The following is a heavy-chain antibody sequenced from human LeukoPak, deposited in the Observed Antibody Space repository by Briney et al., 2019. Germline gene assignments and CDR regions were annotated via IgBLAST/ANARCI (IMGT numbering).Heavy chain of an antibody. CDR3: ARDKLGATYFDY. CDR2: IYYSGST. J-gene: IGHJ4*02. Sequence: PSETLSLTCTVSGGPISSYYWSGIRQPPGKALEGIGYIYYSGSTNYNPSPKSRVTISVDTSKNRFSLKLSSVTAADTAVYYCARDKLGATYFDYWGQGTLVTVSS. CDR1: GGPISSYY. V-gene: IGHV4-59*01. D-gene: IGHD1-26*01.